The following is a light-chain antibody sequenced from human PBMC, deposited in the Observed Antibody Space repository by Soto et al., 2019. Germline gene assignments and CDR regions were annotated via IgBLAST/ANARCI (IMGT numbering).Light chain of an antibody. J-gene: IGKJ1*01. CDR3: QQYGSSPRT. V-gene: IGKV3-20*01. Sequence: EIMMTQSPATLSVSPGARAPLSCRATQTIGSNLAWYQQKPGQPPRLLIYGASTRATDIPDRFSGSGSGTDFTLTISRMEPEDFAVYCCQQYGSSPRTFGQGTKVDIK. CDR1: QTIGSN. CDR2: GAS.